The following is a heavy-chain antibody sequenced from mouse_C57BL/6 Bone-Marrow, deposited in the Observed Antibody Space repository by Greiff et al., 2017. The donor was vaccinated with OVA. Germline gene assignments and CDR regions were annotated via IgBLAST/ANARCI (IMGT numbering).Heavy chain of an antibody. D-gene: IGHD2-4*01. V-gene: IGHV1-64*01. CDR2: IHPNSGST. J-gene: IGHJ3*01. CDR1: GYTFTSYW. CDR3: ARRIYYDYDGVAY. Sequence: QVQLQQPGAELVKPGASVKLSCKASGYTFTSYWMHWVKQRPGQGLEWIGMIHPNSGSTNYNEKFTSKATLTVDKSSSTAYMQLSSLTSEDSAVYYCARRIYYDYDGVAYWGQGTLVTVSA.